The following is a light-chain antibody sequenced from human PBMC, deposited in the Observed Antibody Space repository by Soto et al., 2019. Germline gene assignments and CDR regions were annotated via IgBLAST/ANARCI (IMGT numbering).Light chain of an antibody. CDR1: QSVSSSY. V-gene: IGKV3-20*01. CDR2: DAS. J-gene: IGKJ1*01. Sequence: EIVLTQSPGTLSLSPGEKATLSCRASQSVSSSYLAWYQQKPGQAPRLLIYDASSRATGISARFSRSGSGTHFILTIRRMEPEDFAVYFCQHYGSSPWTFGQGTKGDIK. CDR3: QHYGSSPWT.